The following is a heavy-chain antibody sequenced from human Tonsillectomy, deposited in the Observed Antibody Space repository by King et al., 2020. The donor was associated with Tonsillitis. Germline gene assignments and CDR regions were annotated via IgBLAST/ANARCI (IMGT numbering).Heavy chain of an antibody. CDR3: AKVYFGGYCSGGSCHPGVVRSNHVDY. CDR2: ISGGGGNT. D-gene: IGHD2-15*01. J-gene: IGHJ4*02. Sequence: VQLVESGGGLVQPGGSLRLSCVASGFTFSTYAMSWVRQAPGKGLEWVSAISGGGGNTYYADSVKGRFTISRDNSKNTLYLQINSLRAEDTAIYYCAKVYFGGYCSGGSCHPGVVRSNHVDYWGQGTLVTVSS. V-gene: IGHV3-23*04. CDR1: GFTFSTYA.